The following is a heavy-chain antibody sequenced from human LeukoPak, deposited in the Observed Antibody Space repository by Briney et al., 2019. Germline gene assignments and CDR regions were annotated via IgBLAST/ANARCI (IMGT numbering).Heavy chain of an antibody. V-gene: IGHV3-23*01. CDR1: GFTFSSYW. J-gene: IGHJ4*02. CDR3: AKDRAQQLVLDF. D-gene: IGHD6-13*01. CDR2: IIGSGSST. Sequence: GGSLRLSCAASGFTFSSYWMHWVRQAPGKGLEWVSAIIGSGSSTYYADSVKGRFTISRDNSKNTLFLQMNSLRAEDTAVYYCAKDRAQQLVLDFWGQGTLVTVSS.